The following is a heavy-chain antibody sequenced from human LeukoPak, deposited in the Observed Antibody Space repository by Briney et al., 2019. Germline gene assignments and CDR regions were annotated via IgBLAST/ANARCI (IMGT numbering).Heavy chain of an antibody. CDR2: ISGSGGST. Sequence: PGGSLRLSCAASGFTFSSYAMSWVRQAPGKGLEWVSAISGSGGSTYYADSVKGRFTIFRDNSKNTLYLQMNSLRAEDTAVYYCARGTGFRSTSSLWYFDYWGQGTLVTVSS. V-gene: IGHV3-23*01. CDR1: GFTFSSYA. CDR3: ARGTGFRSTSSLWYFDY. J-gene: IGHJ4*02. D-gene: IGHD2-2*01.